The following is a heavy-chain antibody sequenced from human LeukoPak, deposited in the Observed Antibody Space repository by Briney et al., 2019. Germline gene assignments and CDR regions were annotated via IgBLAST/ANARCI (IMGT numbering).Heavy chain of an antibody. J-gene: IGHJ4*02. V-gene: IGHV4-39*07. CDR1: GGSISTITYY. CDR3: ARLYGNYQNYFDY. CDR2: MYYRGNT. Sequence: PSETLSLTCTVSGGSISTITYYWGWIRQPPGKGLQWVGHMYYRGNTFYNPSLKSRVTISVDTSKNQFSLKLRSVTAADTAVYYCARLYGNYQNYFDYWGQGTLVTVSS. D-gene: IGHD1-7*01.